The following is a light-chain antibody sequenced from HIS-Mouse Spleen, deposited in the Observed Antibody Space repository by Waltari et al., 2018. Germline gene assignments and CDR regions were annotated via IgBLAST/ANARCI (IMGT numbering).Light chain of an antibody. V-gene: IGLV2-23*01. CDR3: CSYAGSSTWV. J-gene: IGLJ3*02. CDR1: SRDVGRYNL. Sequence: QSALTQPASVSGSPGQSMTISCTGTSRDVGRYNLVSWYQQHPGKAPTCMIYEGSKRPSGVSKRFSCSKSGNTASLTISGLQAEDEADYYCCSYAGSSTWVFGGGTKLTGL. CDR2: EGS.